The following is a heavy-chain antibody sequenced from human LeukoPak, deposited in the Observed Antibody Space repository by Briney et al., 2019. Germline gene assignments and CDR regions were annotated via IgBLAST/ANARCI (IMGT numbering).Heavy chain of an antibody. Sequence: GASVKVSCKASGYTFTSYDINWVRQAAGQGLEWMGWMNPKSANTAYAQKFQGRVTMTRNTSISTAYMELNSLRAEDTAVYFCAKRGIVIRGVLIIGFHKEAYYFDYWGQGILVTVSS. V-gene: IGHV1-8*01. CDR1: GYTFTSYD. J-gene: IGHJ4*02. D-gene: IGHD3-10*01. CDR2: MNPKSANT. CDR3: AKRGIVIRGVLIIGFHKEAYYFDY.